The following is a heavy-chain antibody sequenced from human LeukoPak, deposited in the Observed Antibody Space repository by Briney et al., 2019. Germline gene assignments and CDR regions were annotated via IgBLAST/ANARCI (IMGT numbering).Heavy chain of an antibody. CDR1: GFRLSNHW. J-gene: IGHJ4*02. D-gene: IGHD2-21*01. V-gene: IGHV3-74*01. Sequence: GGSLTLACASSGFRLSNHWMHWVRQPPGKGLVWVSSINTDGGVDYADYVKGRFTICRDNAKNTMWPQMNSLRADDTVIYCGSRLAGVMGGSQWGQGTLVTVSS. CDR3: SRLAGVMGGSQ. CDR2: INTDGGV.